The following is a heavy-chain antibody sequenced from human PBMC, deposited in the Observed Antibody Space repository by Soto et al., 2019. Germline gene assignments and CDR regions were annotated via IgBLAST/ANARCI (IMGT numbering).Heavy chain of an antibody. CDR3: ARDLWQWLVSPELWEIDY. J-gene: IGHJ4*02. D-gene: IGHD6-19*01. CDR2: ISAYNGNT. CDR1: GYTFTSYG. Sequence: QVQLVQSGAEVKKPGASVKVSCKASGYTFTSYGISWVRQAPGQGLEWMGWISAYNGNTNYAQKLQGRVTMTTDTSKSTAYMELRSLRSDDTAVYYCARDLWQWLVSPELWEIDYWGQGTLVTVSS. V-gene: IGHV1-18*01.